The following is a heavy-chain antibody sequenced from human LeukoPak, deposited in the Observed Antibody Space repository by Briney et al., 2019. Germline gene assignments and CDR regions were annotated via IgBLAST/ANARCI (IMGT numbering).Heavy chain of an antibody. CDR1: GYTFTGYY. Sequence: ASVKVSCKASGYTFTGYYMHWVRQAPGQGLEWMGWINPNSGGTNYAQKFQGRVTMTRDTSISTAYMELSRLGSDDTAVYYCARGSRGYSGYYSYWGQGTLVTVSS. CDR3: ARGSRGYSGYYSY. V-gene: IGHV1-2*02. J-gene: IGHJ4*02. CDR2: INPNSGGT. D-gene: IGHD5-12*01.